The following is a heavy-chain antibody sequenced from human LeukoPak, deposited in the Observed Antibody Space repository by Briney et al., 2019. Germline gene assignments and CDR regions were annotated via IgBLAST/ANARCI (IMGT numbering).Heavy chain of an antibody. CDR1: GFTFSSYA. CDR2: ISGSGGST. CDR3: AKHMEWELLNYFDY. D-gene: IGHD1-26*01. J-gene: IGHJ4*02. Sequence: GRSLRLSCAASGFTFSSYAMSWVRQAPGKGLEWISAISGSGGSTYYADSVKGRFTISRDNSKNTLYLQMNSLRAEDMAVYYCAKHMEWELLNYFDYWGQGTLVTVSS. V-gene: IGHV3-23*01.